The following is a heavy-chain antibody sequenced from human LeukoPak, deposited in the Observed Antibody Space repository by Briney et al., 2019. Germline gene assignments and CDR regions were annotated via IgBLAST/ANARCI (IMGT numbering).Heavy chain of an antibody. Sequence: ASVKVSCKASGYTFTSYYMHWVRQAPGQGLEWMGIINPSGGSTSYAQKFQGRVTMTRDTSTSTVYMELSSLRSEVTAVYYCARVHYDILTGYSYFDYWGQGTLVTVSS. D-gene: IGHD3-9*01. CDR1: GYTFTSYY. J-gene: IGHJ4*02. CDR2: INPSGGST. CDR3: ARVHYDILTGYSYFDY. V-gene: IGHV1-46*01.